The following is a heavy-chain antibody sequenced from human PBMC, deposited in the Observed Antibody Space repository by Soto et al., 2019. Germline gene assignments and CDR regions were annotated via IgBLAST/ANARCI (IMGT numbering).Heavy chain of an antibody. J-gene: IGHJ6*02. V-gene: IGHV3-33*01. D-gene: IGHD2-2*01. Sequence: GGSLRLSCAASGFTFSSYGMHWVRQAPGKGLEWVAVIWYDGSNKYYADSVKGRFTISRDNSKNTLYLQMNSLRAEDTAVYYCARDFRPTNYYYYYGMDVWGQGTTVTVSS. CDR1: GFTFSSYG. CDR2: IWYDGSNK. CDR3: ARDFRPTNYYYYYGMDV.